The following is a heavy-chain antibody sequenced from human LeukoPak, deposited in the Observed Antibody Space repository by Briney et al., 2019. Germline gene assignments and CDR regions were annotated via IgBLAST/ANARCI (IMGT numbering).Heavy chain of an antibody. CDR1: GFTFSSYG. CDR3: ARVIGGGYVPRPTYYYYYGMDV. CDR2: IWYDGSHK. D-gene: IGHD5-12*01. V-gene: IGHV3-33*01. Sequence: QPGRSLRLSCAASGFTFSSYGMHWVRQAPGKGLEWVAVIWYDGSHKYYADSVKRRFTISRDNSKNTLHLQMNSLRAEDTAVYYCARVIGGGYVPRPTYYYYYGMDVWGQGTTVTVSS. J-gene: IGHJ6*02.